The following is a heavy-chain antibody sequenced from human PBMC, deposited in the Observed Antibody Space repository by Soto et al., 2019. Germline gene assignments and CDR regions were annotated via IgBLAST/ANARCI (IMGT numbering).Heavy chain of an antibody. V-gene: IGHV3-30*18. Sequence: LRLSCAASGFTVSSYGMHLVRQTPYKGLEWVAVISHDGNQKYYADFAKGRFTISRDNARNTLHLQTNSLRPEDTAFFYCVKATLPTAIKFGVDSWGQGTLVTVSS. D-gene: IGHD2-2*01. J-gene: IGHJ5*01. CDR3: VKATLPTAIKFGVDS. CDR1: GFTVSSYG. CDR2: ISHDGNQK.